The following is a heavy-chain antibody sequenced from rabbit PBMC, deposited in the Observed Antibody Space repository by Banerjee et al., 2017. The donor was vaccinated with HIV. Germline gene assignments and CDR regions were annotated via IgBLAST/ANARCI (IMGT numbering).Heavy chain of an antibody. J-gene: IGHJ4*01. D-gene: IGHD1-1*01. V-gene: IGHV1S40*01. CDR2: INTISGDT. Sequence: QSLEESGGDLVQPEGSLTLTCKASGFSLSSSYYMCWVRQAPGKGLEWIACINTISGDTVYATWAKGRFTISKASWTTVTLQMTSLTAADTATYFCARDLGGVIGWNFNLWGQGTLVTVS. CDR3: ARDLGGVIGWNFNL. CDR1: GFSLSSSYY.